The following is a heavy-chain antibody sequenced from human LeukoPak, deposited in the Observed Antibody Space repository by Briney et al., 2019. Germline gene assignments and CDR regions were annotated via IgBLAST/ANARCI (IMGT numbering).Heavy chain of an antibody. Sequence: PSETLSLTCAVSGGSISNSFWNWIRQPPGKGLEWIGFIHYSGSTNSNPALKSRVTMSLDTSKNHFSLQLRSVTAADTAVYYCARTPERRGYSYGVDAFDLWGPGTMVTVSS. J-gene: IGHJ3*01. CDR1: GGSISNSF. V-gene: IGHV4-59*08. CDR3: ARTPERRGYSYGVDAFDL. D-gene: IGHD5-18*01. CDR2: IHYSGST.